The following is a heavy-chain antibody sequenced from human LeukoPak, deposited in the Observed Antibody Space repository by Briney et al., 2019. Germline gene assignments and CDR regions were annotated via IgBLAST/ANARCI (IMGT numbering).Heavy chain of an antibody. Sequence: ASVKVSCKASGYTFTGYYMHWVRQAPGQGLEWMGWINPNSGGTNYAQKFQGRVTMTRDTSISTAYMELSRLRSDDTAVYYCARVGGGYCSSTSCYFQDIETEGYFDYWGQGTLVTVSS. CDR2: INPNSGGT. CDR3: ARVGGGYCSSTSCYFQDIETEGYFDY. V-gene: IGHV1-2*02. CDR1: GYTFTGYY. J-gene: IGHJ4*02. D-gene: IGHD2-2*01.